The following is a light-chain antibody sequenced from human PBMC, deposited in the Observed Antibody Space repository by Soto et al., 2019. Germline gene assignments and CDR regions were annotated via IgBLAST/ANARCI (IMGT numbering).Light chain of an antibody. Sequence: EPASISCRSSQSLLHRNGYNFLDWYLQKPGQSPQLLIYLGSSRASGVPDRFSGSGSGTDFTLKISRVEAEDVRIYYCMQALQTPWTFGQGTKVEIK. V-gene: IGKV2-28*01. CDR3: MQALQTPWT. J-gene: IGKJ1*01. CDR2: LGS. CDR1: QSLLHRNGYNF.